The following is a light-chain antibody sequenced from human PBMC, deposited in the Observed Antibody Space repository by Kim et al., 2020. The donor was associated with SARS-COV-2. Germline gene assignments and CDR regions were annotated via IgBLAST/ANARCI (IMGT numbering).Light chain of an antibody. J-gene: IGLJ7*01. CDR1: KLGDKF. Sequence: VSPRQTASVTCAGDKLGDKFACWYQQKPGQSPALVIYQNSTRPSGIPERFSGSKSGNTATLTISGTQATDEADYYCQAWDRSTVVFGGGTQLTVL. CDR3: QAWDRSTVV. V-gene: IGLV3-1*01. CDR2: QNS.